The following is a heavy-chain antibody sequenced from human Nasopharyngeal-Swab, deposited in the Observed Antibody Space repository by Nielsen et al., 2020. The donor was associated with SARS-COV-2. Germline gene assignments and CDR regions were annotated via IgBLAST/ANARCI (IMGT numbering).Heavy chain of an antibody. CDR2: ISSSSSTI. J-gene: IGHJ3*02. Sequence: GESLKISYAASGFTFSSYSMNWVRQAPGKGLEWVSYISSSSSTIYYADSVKGRFTISRDNAKNSLYLQMNSLRAEDTAVYYCARETSGYSSGWYGGYDAFDIWGQGTMVTVSS. CDR1: GFTFSSYS. V-gene: IGHV3-48*01. CDR3: ARETSGYSSGWYGGYDAFDI. D-gene: IGHD6-19*01.